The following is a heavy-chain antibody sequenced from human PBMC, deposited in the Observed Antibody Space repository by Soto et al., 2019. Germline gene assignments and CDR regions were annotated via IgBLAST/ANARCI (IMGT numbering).Heavy chain of an antibody. V-gene: IGHV4-4*08. J-gene: IGHJ6*02. CDR3: ARRRMRWELPNYYGMDV. CDR2: VHNSGST. D-gene: IGHD1-26*01. CDR1: GGSISSHY. Sequence: SETLSLTCTVSGGSISSHYWSWIRQPPGKRLEWIGYVHNSGSTYYNPSLKSRVTISVDTSKNQFSLKLSSVTAADTAVYYCARRRMRWELPNYYGMDVWGQGTTVTVSS.